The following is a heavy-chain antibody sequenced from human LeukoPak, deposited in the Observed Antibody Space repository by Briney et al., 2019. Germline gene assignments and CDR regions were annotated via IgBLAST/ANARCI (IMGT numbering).Heavy chain of an antibody. CDR3: ARERFGDLLDY. D-gene: IGHD3-10*01. J-gene: IGHJ4*02. Sequence: PGGSLRLSCAASGFTFSSYEMNWVRQAPGKGLEWVSYISSSGSTIYYADSVKGRFTISRDNAKNSLYLEMNSLRAEDTAVYYCARERFGDLLDYWGQGTLVTVSS. CDR1: GFTFSSYE. V-gene: IGHV3-48*03. CDR2: ISSSGSTI.